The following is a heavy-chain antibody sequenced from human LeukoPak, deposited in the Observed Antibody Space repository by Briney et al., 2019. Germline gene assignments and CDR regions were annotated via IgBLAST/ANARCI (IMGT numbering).Heavy chain of an antibody. J-gene: IGHJ4*02. Sequence: GGSLRLSCEASGFVFGHSWMSWVRQAPGKGLEWVANINLDGSEINYLDSLTGRLTISRDNAKDSLYLQMNGLRAEDTAVYFWVSGPGYSNFDYSGQGTLVTVSS. CDR1: GFVFGHSW. D-gene: IGHD3-10*01. CDR3: VSGPGYSNFDY. CDR2: INLDGSEI. V-gene: IGHV3-7*03.